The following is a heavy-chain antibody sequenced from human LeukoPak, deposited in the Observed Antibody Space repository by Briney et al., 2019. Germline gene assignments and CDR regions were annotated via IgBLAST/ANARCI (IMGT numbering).Heavy chain of an antibody. V-gene: IGHV3-30*04. D-gene: IGHD3-9*01. J-gene: IGHJ4*02. CDR2: ISYDGSNK. Sequence: GGSLRLSCAASGFTFSNYAMHWVRQAPGKGLEWVAVISYDGSNKFYADSVRGRFTISRDNSKNTLFLQMNSLRPEDTAVYYCARGPDYDILADYFDYWGQGTLVTVSS. CDR3: ARGPDYDILADYFDY. CDR1: GFTFSNYA.